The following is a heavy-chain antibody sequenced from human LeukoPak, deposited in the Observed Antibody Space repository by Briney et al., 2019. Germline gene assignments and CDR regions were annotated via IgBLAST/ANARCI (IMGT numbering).Heavy chain of an antibody. V-gene: IGHV4-59*01. CDR2: IFYSGST. J-gene: IGHJ4*02. D-gene: IGHD3-22*01. CDR1: GGSISTYY. CDR3: ARLHRGGYYVNHFDY. Sequence: SETLSLTCTVSGGSISTYYWSWIRQPPGKGLEWIGYIFYSGSTNYTPSLKSRVTISIDTSKNQFSLKLSSVTAADTAVYYCARLHRGGYYVNHFDYWGQGTLATVSS.